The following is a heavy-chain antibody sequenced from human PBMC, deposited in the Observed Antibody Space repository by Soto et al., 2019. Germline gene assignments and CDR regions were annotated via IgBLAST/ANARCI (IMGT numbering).Heavy chain of an antibody. D-gene: IGHD3-3*01. J-gene: IGHJ6*02. CDR1: GXTFSSYS. V-gene: IGHV3-21*01. Sequence: PGGSLRLSCAASGXTFSSYSMNWVRQAPGKGLEWVSSISSSSSYIYYADSVKGRFTISRDNAKNSLYLQMNSLRAEDTAVYYCASNSGVVTTHYYYGMDVWGQGTTVTVSS. CDR2: ISSSSSYI. CDR3: ASNSGVVTTHYYYGMDV.